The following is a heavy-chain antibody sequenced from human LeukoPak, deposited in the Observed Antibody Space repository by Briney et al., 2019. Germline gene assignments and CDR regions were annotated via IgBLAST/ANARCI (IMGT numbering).Heavy chain of an antibody. Sequence: SQTLSLTCAISGDSVSSNSAAWNWIRQSPSRGLEWLGRTYYRSKWYNDYAVSVKSRITINPDTSKNQFSLQLNSVTPEDTAVYYCARDFSPVVVITEDQTGGWFDPWGQGTLVTVSS. V-gene: IGHV6-1*01. CDR1: GDSVSSNSAA. CDR2: TYYRSKWYN. D-gene: IGHD3-22*01. J-gene: IGHJ5*02. CDR3: ARDFSPVVVITEDQTGGWFDP.